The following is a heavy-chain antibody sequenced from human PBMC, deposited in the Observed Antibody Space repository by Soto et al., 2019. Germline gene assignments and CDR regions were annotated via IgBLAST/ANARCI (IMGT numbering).Heavy chain of an antibody. Sequence: QVQLQESGPGLVKPSETLSLTCTVSGGSISSYYWSWIRQPPGKGLEWIGYIYYSGSTNYNPSLKGRVPISADTSKNQFSLKLSSVTAADTAVYYCARYYGGYSDYWGQGTLVTVSS. CDR2: IYYSGST. CDR1: GGSISSYY. J-gene: IGHJ4*02. V-gene: IGHV4-59*12. D-gene: IGHD3-10*01. CDR3: ARYYGGYSDY.